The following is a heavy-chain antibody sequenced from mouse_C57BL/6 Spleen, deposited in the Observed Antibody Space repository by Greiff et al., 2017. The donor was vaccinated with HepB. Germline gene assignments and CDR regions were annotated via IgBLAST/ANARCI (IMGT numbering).Heavy chain of an antibody. CDR2: IDPANGNT. Sequence: VQLQQSVAELVRPGASVKLSCTASGFNIKNTYMHWVKQRPEQGLEWVGRIDPANGNTKYAPKVQGKATITADTSSNTAYLQLSSLTSEDTAIYYCASPYYYGSSCGYFDVWGTGTTVTVSS. D-gene: IGHD1-1*01. J-gene: IGHJ1*03. V-gene: IGHV14-3*01. CDR3: ASPYYYGSSCGYFDV. CDR1: GFNIKNTY.